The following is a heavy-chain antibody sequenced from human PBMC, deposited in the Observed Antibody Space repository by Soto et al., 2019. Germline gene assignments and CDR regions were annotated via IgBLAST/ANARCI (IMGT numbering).Heavy chain of an antibody. CDR2: INPSGGNT. D-gene: IGHD5-18*01. CDR1: GYTFTSYY. CDR3: ARGLNGYLHYFDY. Sequence: GASVKVSCKASGYTFTSYYMHCARQAPGQGLEWMGIINPSGGNTKYSQKFQGRVTITRDTSASTAYMELSSLRSEDTAVYYCARGLNGYLHYFDYWGQGTPVTVSS. J-gene: IGHJ4*02. V-gene: IGHV1-46*01.